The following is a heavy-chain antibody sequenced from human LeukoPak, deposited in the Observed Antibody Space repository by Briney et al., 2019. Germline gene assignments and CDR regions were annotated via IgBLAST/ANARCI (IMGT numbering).Heavy chain of an antibody. CDR2: IYYSGST. CDR3: ARESNYYGSGTGWFDP. CDR1: GGSISSSSCY. Sequence: SETLSLTCTVSGGSISSSSCYWGWIRQPPGKGLEWIGSIYYSGSTYYNPSLKSRVTISVDTSKNQFSLKLSSVTAADTAVYYCARESNYYGSGTGWFDPWGQGTLVTVSS. D-gene: IGHD3-10*01. J-gene: IGHJ5*02. V-gene: IGHV4-39*07.